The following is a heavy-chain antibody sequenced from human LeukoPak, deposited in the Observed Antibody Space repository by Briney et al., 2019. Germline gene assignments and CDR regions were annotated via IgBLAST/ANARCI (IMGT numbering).Heavy chain of an antibody. J-gene: IGHJ4*02. CDR1: GGSISSYY. Sequence: SETLSLTCTVSGGSISSYYWSWIRQPPGEGLEWIGYVYYSGSTNYNPSLKSRVTISVDTSKNQFSLKLSSVTAADTAVYYCARFSGYECFDYWGQGTLVTASS. V-gene: IGHV4-59*08. CDR2: VYYSGST. D-gene: IGHD5-12*01. CDR3: ARFSGYECFDY.